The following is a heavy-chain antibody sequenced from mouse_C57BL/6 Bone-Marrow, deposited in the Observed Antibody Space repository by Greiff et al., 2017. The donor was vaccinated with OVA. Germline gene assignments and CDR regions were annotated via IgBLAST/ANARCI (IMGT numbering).Heavy chain of an antibody. V-gene: IGHV1-72*01. D-gene: IGHD1-1*01. CDR1: GYTFTSYW. Sequence: QVQLQQPGAELVKPGASVKLSCKASGYTFTSYWMHWVKQRPGRGLEWIGRIDPNSGGTKYNEKFKSKATLTVDKPSSTAYMQLSSLTSEDSADYYCAISGVITTVVAAPMDYWGQGTSVTVSS. CDR3: AISGVITTVVAAPMDY. CDR2: IDPNSGGT. J-gene: IGHJ4*01.